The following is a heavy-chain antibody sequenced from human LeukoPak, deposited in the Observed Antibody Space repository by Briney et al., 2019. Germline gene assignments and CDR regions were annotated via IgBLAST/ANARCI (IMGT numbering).Heavy chain of an antibody. CDR2: IYSGGST. CDR3: ARGTRNRGRLMEV. V-gene: IGHV3-53*01. CDR1: GFTVSSDY. Sequence: GGSLRLSCAASGFTVSSDYMSWVRQAPGKGLEWVSVIYSGGSTYYADSVKGRFTISRDNSKNTLYLQMNSLRAADTAVYYCARGTRNRGRLMEVWGKGTTVTVSS. D-gene: IGHD1-14*01. J-gene: IGHJ6*03.